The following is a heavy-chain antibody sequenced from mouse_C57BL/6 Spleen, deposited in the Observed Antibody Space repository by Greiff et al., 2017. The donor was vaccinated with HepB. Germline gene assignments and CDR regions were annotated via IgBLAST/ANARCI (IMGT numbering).Heavy chain of an antibody. CDR1: GYSITSGYD. CDR2: ISYDGSN. D-gene: IGHD1-1*01. Sequence: EVQLQQSGPGLVKPSQSLSLTCSVTGYSITSGYDWNWIRQFPGNKLEWMGYISYDGSNNYNPSLKNRISITRDTSKNQFFLKLNSVTTEDTATYYCARAPIYYGSSYGYFDYWGQGTTLTVSS. CDR3: ARAPIYYGSSYGYFDY. J-gene: IGHJ2*01. V-gene: IGHV3-6*01.